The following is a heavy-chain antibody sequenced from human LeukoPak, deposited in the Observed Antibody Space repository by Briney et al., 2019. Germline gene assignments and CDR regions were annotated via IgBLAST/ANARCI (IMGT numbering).Heavy chain of an antibody. Sequence: GGSLRLSCATSGFSFDDYGMNWVRQAPGKGLEWVSYISSSGSNIKYADSVKGRFTISRGNAKNSVYLQMNSLRAEDTAVYSCARGADGVSSNSRGWFDPWGQGTLVTVSS. CDR2: ISSSGSNI. CDR1: GFSFDDYG. V-gene: IGHV3-48*04. J-gene: IGHJ5*02. D-gene: IGHD2-15*01. CDR3: ARGADGVSSNSRGWFDP.